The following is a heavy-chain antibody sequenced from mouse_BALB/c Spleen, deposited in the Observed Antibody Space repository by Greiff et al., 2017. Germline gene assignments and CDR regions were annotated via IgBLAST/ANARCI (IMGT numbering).Heavy chain of an antibody. J-gene: IGHJ4*01. CDR3: ARGFYYGYVPYYAMDY. V-gene: IGHV5-6*01. Sequence: EVQVVESGGGLVQPGGSRKLSCAASGFTFSSFGMHWVRQAPEKGLEWVATISDGGSYTYYPDSVKGRFTISRDNAKNNLYLQMSSLKSEDTAMYYCARGFYYGYVPYYAMDYWGQGTSVTVSS. D-gene: IGHD1-2*01. CDR2: ISDGGSYT. CDR1: GFTFSSFG.